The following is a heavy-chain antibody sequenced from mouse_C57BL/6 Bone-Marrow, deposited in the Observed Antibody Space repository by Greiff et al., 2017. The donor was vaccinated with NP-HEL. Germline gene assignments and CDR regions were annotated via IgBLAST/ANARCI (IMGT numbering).Heavy chain of an antibody. CDR1: GYAFSSSW. CDR2: IYPGDGDT. Sequence: QVQLQQSGPELVKPGASVKISCKASGYAFSSSWMNWVKQRPGKGLEWIGRIYPGDGDTNYNGKFKGKATLTADKSSSTAYMKVSSLTSEDSAVYFCARERRVDYWGQGTTLTVSS. J-gene: IGHJ2*01. CDR3: ARERRVDY. V-gene: IGHV1-82*01.